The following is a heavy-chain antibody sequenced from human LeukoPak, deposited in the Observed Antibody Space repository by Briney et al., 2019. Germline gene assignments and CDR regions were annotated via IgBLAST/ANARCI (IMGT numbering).Heavy chain of an antibody. D-gene: IGHD1-1*01. Sequence: PGWSLRLSCAASGFTFSTYWMAWVRQAPGKGLEWVANIKGDETAKHQADSVKGRFTISRDNLQNSVYLQMSSLRGEDTAVYYCARDVVWSLDYWGQGTLVTVSS. J-gene: IGHJ4*02. CDR2: IKGDETAK. CDR1: GFTFSTYW. CDR3: ARDVVWSLDY. V-gene: IGHV3-7*01.